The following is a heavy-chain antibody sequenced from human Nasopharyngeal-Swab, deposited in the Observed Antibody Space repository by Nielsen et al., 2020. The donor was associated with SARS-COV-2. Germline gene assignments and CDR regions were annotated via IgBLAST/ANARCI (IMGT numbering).Heavy chain of an antibody. CDR3: SRGHGDYVDDYYYGMDV. J-gene: IGHJ6*02. CDR2: MNPNSCNT. D-gene: IGHD4-17*01. Sequence: ASVTVSCQASGYTFTSYDINWVRQATAQGLEWMGWMNPNSCNTGYAQKFQGRVTMTRNTSISTAYLELRSLRSEDTAVYYCSRGHGDYVDDYYYGMDVWGQGTTVTVSS. CDR1: GYTFTSYD. V-gene: IGHV1-8*01.